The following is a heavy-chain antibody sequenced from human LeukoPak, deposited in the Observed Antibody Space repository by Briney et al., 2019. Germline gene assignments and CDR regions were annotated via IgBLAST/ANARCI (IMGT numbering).Heavy chain of an antibody. Sequence: PGGSLRLSCAASGFIFNNYGLIWVRQAPGEGLEWVSAISNDGGGTNYADFVKGRFTISRGNSKNTLFLQMNSLRAEDTALYYCAKGSSGYFVDLWGQGTLVTVSS. CDR2: ISNDGGGT. V-gene: IGHV3-23*01. J-gene: IGHJ5*02. CDR1: GFIFNNYG. CDR3: AKGSSGYFVDL. D-gene: IGHD3-22*01.